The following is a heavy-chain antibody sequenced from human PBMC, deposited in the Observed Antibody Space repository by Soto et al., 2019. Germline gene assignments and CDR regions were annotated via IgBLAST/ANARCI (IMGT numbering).Heavy chain of an antibody. CDR2: IKSKTDGGTT. V-gene: IGHV3-15*01. D-gene: IGHD1-26*01. J-gene: IGHJ4*02. CDR1: GFTFSNAW. Sequence: EVQLVESGGGLVKPGGSLRLSCAASGFTFSNAWMSWVRQAQGKGLEWVGRIKSKTDGGTTDYAAPVKGRFTISRDDSKNALYLQMNSLKTEDTAVYYCTTEAGATDYFDYWGQGTMVTVSS. CDR3: TTEAGATDYFDY.